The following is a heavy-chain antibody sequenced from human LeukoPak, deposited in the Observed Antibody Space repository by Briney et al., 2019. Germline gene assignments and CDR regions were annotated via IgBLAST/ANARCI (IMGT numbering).Heavy chain of an antibody. CDR3: ARGLLNSGLHPFDY. J-gene: IGHJ4*02. CDR2: IYYSGST. V-gene: IGHV4-59*01. D-gene: IGHD5-12*01. CDR1: GGPISSYY. Sequence: PSETLSLICTVSGGPISSYYGSWIRQPPGKGLEWIGYIYYSGSTNYNPSLKSRVTISVDTSKNQFSLKLSSVTAADTAVYYCARGLLNSGLHPFDYWGQGTLVTVSS.